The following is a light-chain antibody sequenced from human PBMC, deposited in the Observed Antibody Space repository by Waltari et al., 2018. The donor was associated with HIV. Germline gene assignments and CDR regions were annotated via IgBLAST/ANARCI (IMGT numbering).Light chain of an antibody. CDR1: SLRRYS. CDR3: DSRDTNDKDQV. V-gene: IGLV3-19*01. J-gene: IGLJ1*01. CDR2: GKV. Sequence: SELTQDPAVSVALGQTVRITCLGDSLRRYSANWYQQKPGQAPVLLIYGKVNRPSRTPARFSASSSGNTASLTLTGAQAEDEADYYCDSRDTNDKDQVFGTGTKVTV.